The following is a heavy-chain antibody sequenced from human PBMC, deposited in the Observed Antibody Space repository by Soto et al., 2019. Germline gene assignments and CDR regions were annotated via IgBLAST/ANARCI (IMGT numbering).Heavy chain of an antibody. J-gene: IGHJ4*02. Sequence: SETLSLTCTVSGGSISSYYWSLIRQPPGKGLEWIGYIYYSGSTYYNPSLKSRVAISVDTSRIQFSLKVNSVTAADTAMYYCAREHTDSHFFGSWGQGTPVIVSS. V-gene: IGHV4-59*08. D-gene: IGHD2-21*01. CDR2: IYYSGST. CDR3: AREHTDSHFFGS. CDR1: GGSISSYY.